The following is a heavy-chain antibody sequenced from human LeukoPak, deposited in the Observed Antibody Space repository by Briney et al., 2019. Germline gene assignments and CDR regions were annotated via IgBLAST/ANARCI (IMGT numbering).Heavy chain of an antibody. Sequence: GGALRLSCAASGFTFSSYWMSWVRQAPGKGLEGVSRIDDSGVIRSYADSVKGRFTISRDNSKMTLTLQMNSLRAEDTAVYYCAKRLKRNYYYHYAMDVWGQGTTVTVSS. CDR1: GFTFSSYW. CDR2: IDDSGVIR. CDR3: AKRLKRNYYYHYAMDV. V-gene: IGHV3-23*01. J-gene: IGHJ6*02. D-gene: IGHD3-22*01.